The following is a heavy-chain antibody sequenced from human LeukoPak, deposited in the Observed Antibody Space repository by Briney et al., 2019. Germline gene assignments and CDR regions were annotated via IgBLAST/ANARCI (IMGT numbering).Heavy chain of an antibody. J-gene: IGHJ3*02. CDR2: ISAYNGNT. V-gene: IGHV1-18*01. CDR1: GYTFTSYG. D-gene: IGHD3-3*01. CDR3: ARDSLRFLEWATDAFDI. Sequence: ASVKVSCKASGYTFTSYGISWVRQAPGQGLEWMGWISAYNGNTNYAQKLQGRVTMTTDTSTSTAYMELRSLRSDDTAAYYCARDSLRFLEWATDAFDIWGQGTMVTVSS.